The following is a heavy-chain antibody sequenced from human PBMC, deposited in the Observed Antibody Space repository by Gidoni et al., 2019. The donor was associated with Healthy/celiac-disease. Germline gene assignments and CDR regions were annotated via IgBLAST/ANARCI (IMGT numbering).Heavy chain of an antibody. Sequence: QLQLQESGPGLVKPSETLSLTCTVSGGSISSSSYYWGWIRQPPGKGLEWIGSIYYSGSTYYNPSLKSRVTISVDTSKNQFSLKLSSVTAADTAVYYCARHGYLRGGADYWGQGTLVTVSS. CDR3: ARHGYLRGGADY. J-gene: IGHJ4*02. D-gene: IGHD3-16*01. V-gene: IGHV4-39*01. CDR2: IYYSGST. CDR1: GGSISSSSYY.